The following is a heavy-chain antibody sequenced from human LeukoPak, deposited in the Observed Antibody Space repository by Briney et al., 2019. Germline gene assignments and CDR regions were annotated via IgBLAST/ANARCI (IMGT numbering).Heavy chain of an antibody. Sequence: GGSLRLSCAASGFTFSSYAMSWVRQAPGKGLEWVSAISGRGGSTYYADSVKGRFIISRDNSKNTLSLQMNSLRAEDTAVYYCAKAMGSQTGFAYYFDYWGQGTLVTVSS. V-gene: IGHV3-23*01. CDR1: GFTFSSYA. CDR3: AKAMGSQTGFAYYFDY. J-gene: IGHJ4*02. CDR2: ISGRGGST. D-gene: IGHD3-9*01.